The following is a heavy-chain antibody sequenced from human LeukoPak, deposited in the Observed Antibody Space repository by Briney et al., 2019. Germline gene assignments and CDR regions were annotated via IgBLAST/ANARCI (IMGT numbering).Heavy chain of an antibody. CDR1: GYSISSGYY. CDR2: IYHSGST. D-gene: IGHD3-3*01. CDR3: ASGSYYDFWSGYYRAFDI. J-gene: IGHJ3*02. Sequence: SSETLSLTCTVSGYSISSGYYWGWIRQPPGKGLEWIGSIYHSGSTYYNPSLKSRVTISVDTSKNQFSLKLSSVTAADTAVYYCASGSYYDFWSGYYRAFDIWGQGTMVTVSS. V-gene: IGHV4-38-2*02.